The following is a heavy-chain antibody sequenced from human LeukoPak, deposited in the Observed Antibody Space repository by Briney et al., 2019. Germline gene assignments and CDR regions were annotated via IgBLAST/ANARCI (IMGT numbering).Heavy chain of an antibody. V-gene: IGHV4-38-2*01. J-gene: IGHJ4*02. CDR2: IYHSGST. CDR3: ARRGSSSWLFDY. Sequence: SETLSLTCAVSGYSISSGYYWGWIRQPPGKGLEWIGNIYHSGSTYYHPSLKSRVTISVDTSKNQFSLKLSSVTAADTAVYYCARRGSSSWLFDYWGQGTLVTVSS. D-gene: IGHD6-13*01. CDR1: GYSISSGYY.